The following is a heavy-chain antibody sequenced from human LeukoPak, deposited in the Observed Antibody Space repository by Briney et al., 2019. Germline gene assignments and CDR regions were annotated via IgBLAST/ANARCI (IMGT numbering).Heavy chain of an antibody. CDR3: WRYCSSTSCYYFDY. CDR1: GGSISSSSYY. Sequence: SETLSLTCTVSGGSISSSSYYWGWIRQPPGKGLEWIGSIYYSVSTYYNPSLKSRVTISVDTSKNQFSLKLSSVTAADTAVYYCWRYCSSTSCYYFDYWGQGTLVTVSS. D-gene: IGHD2-2*01. V-gene: IGHV4-39*07. J-gene: IGHJ4*02. CDR2: IYYSVST.